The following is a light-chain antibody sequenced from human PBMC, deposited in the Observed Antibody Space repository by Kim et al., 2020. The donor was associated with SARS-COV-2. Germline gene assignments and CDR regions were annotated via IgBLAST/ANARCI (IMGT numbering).Light chain of an antibody. J-gene: IGKJ5*01. CDR3: QQYKIWPPIT. CDR1: QSVSSN. V-gene: IGKV3-15*01. Sequence: EIVMTQSPATLSVSPGERATLSCRASQSVSSNFAWYQQKPGQAPRLLIYGASTRATGIPARCSGGGSVTEFTLTISSLQCEDFAVYYCQQYKIWPPITFGQGTRLGIK. CDR2: GAS.